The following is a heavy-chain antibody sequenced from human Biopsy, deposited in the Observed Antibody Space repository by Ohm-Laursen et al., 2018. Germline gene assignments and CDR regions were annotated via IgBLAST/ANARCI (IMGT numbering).Heavy chain of an antibody. Sequence: VKISCKASGGTFTNYAISWVRQAPGQGLEWMGGIIPIFGTANYAQKFQGRATITADESTSTAYMELSSLRSDDTAVYYCSRDALGGGSYRFFYWGQGSLVTVSS. V-gene: IGHV1-69*13. CDR2: IIPIFGTA. J-gene: IGHJ4*02. CDR3: SRDALGGGSYRFFY. D-gene: IGHD1-26*01. CDR1: GGTFTNYA.